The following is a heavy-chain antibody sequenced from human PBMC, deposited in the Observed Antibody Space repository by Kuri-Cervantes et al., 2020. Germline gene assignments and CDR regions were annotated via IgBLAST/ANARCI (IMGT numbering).Heavy chain of an antibody. CDR3: ARAGYSKFSAWFDP. Sequence: SETLSLTCTVSGGSISSGGYYWSWIRQPPGKGLEWIGYIYYSGSTYYNPSLKSRVTISVDTSKNQSSLKLSSVTAADTAVYYCARAGYSKFSAWFDPWGQGTLVTVSS. V-gene: IGHV4-30-4*01. J-gene: IGHJ5*02. CDR2: IYYSGST. D-gene: IGHD4-11*01. CDR1: GGSISSGGYY.